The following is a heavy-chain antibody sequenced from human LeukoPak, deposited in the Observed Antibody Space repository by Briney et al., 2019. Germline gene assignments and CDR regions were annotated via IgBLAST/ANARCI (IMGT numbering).Heavy chain of an antibody. V-gene: IGHV3-21*01. J-gene: IGHJ4*02. CDR1: GFTYSSYS. Sequence: GGSLRLSCAASGFTYSSYSMNWVRQAPGKGLEWVSSISSSSSYIYYADSVKGRFTISRDNAKNSLYLQMNSLRAEDTAVYYCARDPAGTGFDYWGQGTLVTVSS. CDR3: ARDPAGTGFDY. CDR2: ISSSSSYI. D-gene: IGHD3/OR15-3a*01.